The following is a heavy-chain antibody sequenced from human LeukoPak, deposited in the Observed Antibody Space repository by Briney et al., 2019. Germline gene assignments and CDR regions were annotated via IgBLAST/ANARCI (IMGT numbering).Heavy chain of an antibody. Sequence: SVKVSCKASGGTFSSYAISWVRQAPGQGLEWTGRIIPIFGTANYAQKFQGRVTITTDESTSTAYMELSSLRSEDTAVYYCARDKNIVVVVAALVDWGQGTLVTVSS. J-gene: IGHJ4*02. CDR2: IIPIFGTA. D-gene: IGHD2-15*01. V-gene: IGHV1-69*05. CDR1: GGTFSSYA. CDR3: ARDKNIVVVVAALVD.